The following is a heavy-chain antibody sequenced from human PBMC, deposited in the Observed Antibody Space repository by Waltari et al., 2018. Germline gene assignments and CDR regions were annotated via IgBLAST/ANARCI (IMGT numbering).Heavy chain of an antibody. CDR2: IYASGST. CDR1: GGAISSYY. J-gene: IGHJ6*02. V-gene: IGHV4-4*07. CDR3: AGSSNFGIYGLDV. Sequence: QVQLQESGPGLVKPSETLSLICNVSGGAISSYYWNWIRQPAGKGLEWIGRIYASGSTSYNPSLESRISMSVDTSKNHFSLKLSSVTAADTGVYYGAGSSNFGIYGLDVWGQGTTVVVSS. D-gene: IGHD3-3*01.